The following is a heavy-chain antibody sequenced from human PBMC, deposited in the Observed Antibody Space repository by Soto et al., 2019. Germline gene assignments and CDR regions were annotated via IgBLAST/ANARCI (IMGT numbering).Heavy chain of an antibody. CDR1: GYTFTGYY. Sequence: ASVKVSCKASGYTFTGYYMHWVRQAPGQGLEWMGWINPNSGGTNYAQKFRGRVTMTRDTSISTAYMELSRLRSDDTAVYYCAAVGVGERGGFDYWGQGTLVTVSS. D-gene: IGHD1-26*01. CDR3: AAVGVGERGGFDY. J-gene: IGHJ4*02. V-gene: IGHV1-2*02. CDR2: INPNSGGT.